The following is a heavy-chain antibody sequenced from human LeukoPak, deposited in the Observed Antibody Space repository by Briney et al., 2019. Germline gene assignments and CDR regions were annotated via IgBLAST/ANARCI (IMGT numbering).Heavy chain of an antibody. Sequence: SQTLSLTCAISGDSVSNNNVAWNWIRQSPSRGLEWLGRTYYRSKWYNDYAISAKSRITINPDTSMNQFSLQLNSVTPDDTAVYYCARVSSRVFDYWGQGTLVTVSS. V-gene: IGHV6-1*01. J-gene: IGHJ4*02. CDR1: GDSVSNNNVA. CDR3: ARVSSRVFDY. D-gene: IGHD3-10*01. CDR2: TYYRSKWYN.